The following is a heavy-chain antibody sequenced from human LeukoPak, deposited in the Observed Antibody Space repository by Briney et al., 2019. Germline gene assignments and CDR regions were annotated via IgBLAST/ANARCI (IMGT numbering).Heavy chain of an antibody. CDR3: ARALGGFWSGYYRFDY. V-gene: IGHV4-30-4*01. Sequence: SETLSLTCTVSGGSISSGDYYWSWIRQPPGKGLEWIGYIYYSGSTYYNPSLKSRVTISVDTSKNQFSLKLSSATAADTAVYYCARALGGFWSGYYRFDYWGQGTLVTVSS. D-gene: IGHD3-3*01. CDR1: GGSISSGDYY. CDR2: IYYSGST. J-gene: IGHJ4*02.